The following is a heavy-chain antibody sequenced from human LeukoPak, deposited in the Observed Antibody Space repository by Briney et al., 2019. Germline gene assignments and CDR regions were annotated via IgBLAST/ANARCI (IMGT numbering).Heavy chain of an antibody. V-gene: IGHV4-61*01. Sequence: SETLSLTCTVSGGSISSSSYYWSWIRQPPGKGLEWIGYIYYSGSTNYNPSLKSRVTISVDTSKNQFSLKLSSVTAADTAVYYCARDLRAFDIWGQGTMVTVSS. CDR3: ARDLRAFDI. J-gene: IGHJ3*02. CDR2: IYYSGST. CDR1: GGSISSSSYY.